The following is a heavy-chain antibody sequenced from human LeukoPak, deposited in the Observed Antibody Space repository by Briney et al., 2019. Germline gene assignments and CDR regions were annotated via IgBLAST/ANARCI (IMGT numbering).Heavy chain of an antibody. J-gene: IGHJ4*02. D-gene: IGHD3-22*01. CDR2: FDPEDGET. Sequence: ASVKVSCKVSGYTLTELSMHWVRQAPGKGLEWMGGFDPEDGETIYAQKFQGRVTMTEDTSTDTAYMELSSLRSEDTAVYYCATPYYYESSGYQYYFDYWGQGTLVTVSS. V-gene: IGHV1-24*01. CDR3: ATPYYYESSGYQYYFDY. CDR1: GYTLTELS.